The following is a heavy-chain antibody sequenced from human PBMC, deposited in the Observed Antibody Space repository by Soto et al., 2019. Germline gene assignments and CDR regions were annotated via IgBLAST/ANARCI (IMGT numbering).Heavy chain of an antibody. D-gene: IGHD3-22*01. Sequence: GGSLRLSCAASGFTFSSYAIHWVRQTPGKGLEWVAVISYDGTNNYYTDSVKGRFTISRDNSENTLYLQMDSLSGEDAAVYYCAKDTYYHDSSGYYIFDCWGQGTLVTVSS. CDR1: GFTFSSYA. V-gene: IGHV3-30*04. J-gene: IGHJ4*02. CDR2: ISYDGTNN. CDR3: AKDTYYHDSSGYYIFDC.